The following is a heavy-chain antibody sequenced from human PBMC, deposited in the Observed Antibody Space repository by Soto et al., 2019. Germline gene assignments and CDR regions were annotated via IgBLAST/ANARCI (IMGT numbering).Heavy chain of an antibody. CDR3: ARGAHSSPGDYGDLEY. V-gene: IGHV1-69*01. CDR1: GGTFSSYA. CDR2: IIPIFGTA. J-gene: IGHJ4*02. D-gene: IGHD4-17*01. Sequence: QVQLVQSGAEVKKPGSSVKVSCKASGGTFSSYAISWVRQAPGQGLEWMGGIIPIFGTANYAQKFQGRVTITADESTSTAYMQLSSLRSEDTAMYYCARGAHSSPGDYGDLEYWCQVTLVTVSS.